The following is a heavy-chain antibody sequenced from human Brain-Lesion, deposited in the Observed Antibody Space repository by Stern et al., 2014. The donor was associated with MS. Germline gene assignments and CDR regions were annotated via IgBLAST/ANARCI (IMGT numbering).Heavy chain of an antibody. D-gene: IGHD5-18*01. J-gene: IGHJ1*01. CDR3: AREMGFGAMEEYFQH. Sequence: QVQLQESGPGLVKPSETLSLTCTVSGGSISSSSYYWGWIRQPPGKGLEXIGSIYYSGSTYYNPSLKSRVTISVDTSQNQFSLKLSSGTAADTAVYYCAREMGFGAMEEYFQHWGQGTLVTVSS. V-gene: IGHV4-39*02. CDR2: IYYSGST. CDR1: GGSISSSSYY.